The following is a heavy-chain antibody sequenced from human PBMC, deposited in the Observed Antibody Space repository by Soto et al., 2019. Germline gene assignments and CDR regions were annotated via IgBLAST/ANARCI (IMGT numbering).Heavy chain of an antibody. J-gene: IGHJ3*02. Sequence: GGSLRLSCAASGFTFSSYAMHWVRQAPGKGLEWVAVISYDGSNKYYADSVKGRFTISRDNSKNTLYLQMNSLRAEDTAVYYCAIIVVPSIQSEDAFDIWGQGTRGTVS. V-gene: IGHV3-30-3*01. CDR1: GFTFSSYA. CDR2: ISYDGSNK. CDR3: AIIVVPSIQSEDAFDI. D-gene: IGHD3-22*01.